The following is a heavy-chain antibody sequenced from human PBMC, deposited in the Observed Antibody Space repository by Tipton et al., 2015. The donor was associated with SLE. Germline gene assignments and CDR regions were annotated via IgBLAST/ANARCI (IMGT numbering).Heavy chain of an antibody. Sequence: QLVQSGSEVKKPGASVKVSCKASGYTFTNYDIVWVRQAPGQGLEWMGWISADNGNTNSAQRVQGRITMTTDTSTSTAYMELRSLRSDDTAVYYCAGGYSEWELSGYYFDYWGQGTLVTVSS. D-gene: IGHD1-26*01. CDR3: AGGYSEWELSGYYFDY. J-gene: IGHJ4*02. CDR2: ISADNGNT. CDR1: GYTFTNYD. V-gene: IGHV1-18*01.